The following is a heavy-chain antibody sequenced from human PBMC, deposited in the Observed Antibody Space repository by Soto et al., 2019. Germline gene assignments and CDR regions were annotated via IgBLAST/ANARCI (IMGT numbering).Heavy chain of an antibody. CDR2: IYPGDSDT. D-gene: IGHD2-15*01. V-gene: IGHV5-51*03. Sequence: EVQLEQSGAEVKKPGESLKISCKGSGYSFTSYWNGWVRQMPGKGLEWMGIIYPGDSDTRYSPSFQGQVTISADKSISTAYLQWSSLKASDTAMYYCVSGSGPDYFYYYMDVWGKGTTVTVSS. J-gene: IGHJ6*03. CDR3: VSGSGPDYFYYYMDV. CDR1: GYSFTSYW.